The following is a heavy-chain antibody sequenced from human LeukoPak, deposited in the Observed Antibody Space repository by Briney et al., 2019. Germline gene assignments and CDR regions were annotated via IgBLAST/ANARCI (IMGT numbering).Heavy chain of an antibody. CDR3: ARAAYYYGSGSYYPDY. CDR1: GYTFTGYY. J-gene: IGHJ4*02. D-gene: IGHD3-10*01. Sequence: ASVKVSCKASGYTFTGYYMHWVRQAPGQGLEWMGWINPNSGGTNYAQKFQGRVTMTRDTSISTAYMELSRLRSDDTAVYYCARAAYYYGSGSYYPDYWGQGTLVTVSS. CDR2: INPNSGGT. V-gene: IGHV1-2*02.